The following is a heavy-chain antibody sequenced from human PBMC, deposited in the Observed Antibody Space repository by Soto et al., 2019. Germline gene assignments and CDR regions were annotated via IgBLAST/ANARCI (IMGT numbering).Heavy chain of an antibody. CDR2: INDSGDT. CDR3: EKRVAYSSSSAYFDY. D-gene: IGHD6-6*01. J-gene: IGHJ4*02. V-gene: IGHV3-23*01. Sequence: GSLSLSCAASGFTFSSFGMTWVRQAPGKGLEWVSSINDSGDTYYGDSVKGRFTVSRDNSKNTLYLQMNSLSAEDTAVYYCEKRVAYSSSSAYFDYWGQGALVTVSS. CDR1: GFTFSSFG.